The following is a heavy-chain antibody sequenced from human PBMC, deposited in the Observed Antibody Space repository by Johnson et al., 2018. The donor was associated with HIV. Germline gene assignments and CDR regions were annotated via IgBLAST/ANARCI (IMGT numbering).Heavy chain of an antibody. Sequence: VQLVESGGGLVQPGGSLRLSCAASGLTISDNYMSWVRQAPGKGLEWVEVLYSGGDIYYADSVKGRFIIPRDNSKSTLYLQLNSLRAEDPGIYYCARGGGAYCGGDCLRTFDIWGQGTMVTVSP. D-gene: IGHD2-21*02. CDR3: ARGGGAYCGGDCLRTFDI. CDR1: GLTISDNY. J-gene: IGHJ3*02. V-gene: IGHV3-66*01. CDR2: LYSGGDI.